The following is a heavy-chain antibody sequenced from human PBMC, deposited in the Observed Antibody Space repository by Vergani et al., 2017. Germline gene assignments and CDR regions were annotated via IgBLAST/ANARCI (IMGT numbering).Heavy chain of an antibody. V-gene: IGHV7-4-1*01. J-gene: IGHJ5*02. CDR1: GYSFNNYA. D-gene: IGHD6-19*01. CDR3: ARAKRRRLAVGATDA. CDR2: INPNTGNP. Sequence: QEQLVQSGSELKKPGASVKVSCKASGYSFNNYAINWVRQAPGQGLEWMGWINPNTGNPTYARAFTGRFVFSLDTSISTAYLQIGSLKAEDTAVYFCARAKRRRLAVGATDAWGQGTLLTVSS.